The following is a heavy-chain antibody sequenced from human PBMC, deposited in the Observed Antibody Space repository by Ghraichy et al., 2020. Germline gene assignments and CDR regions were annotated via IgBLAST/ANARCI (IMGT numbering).Heavy chain of an antibody. CDR3: AKSRCWNYYYYGMDV. J-gene: IGHJ6*04. V-gene: IGHV3-23*01. Sequence: GGSLRLSCAASGFTFSSYAMSWVRQAPGKGLEWVSAISGSGGSTYYADSVKGRFTISRDNSKNTLYLQMNSLRAEDTAVYYCAKSRCWNYYYYGMDVWGEATTVSVSS. D-gene: IGHD4/OR15-4a*01. CDR2: ISGSGGST. CDR1: GFTFSSYA.